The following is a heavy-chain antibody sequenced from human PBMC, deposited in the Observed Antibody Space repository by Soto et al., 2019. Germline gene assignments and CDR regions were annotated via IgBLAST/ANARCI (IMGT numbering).Heavy chain of an antibody. Sequence: GGSLRLSCAGSGFSFSSAWMSWVRQTPEKGLEWVGRIKSKSDGGTADYAAPVKGRFTISRDDSENTLYLQMNSLKTEDTAVYYCTTDRFYSPVDQWGQGTLVTVYS. CDR1: GFSFSSAW. D-gene: IGHD4-4*01. J-gene: IGHJ4*02. V-gene: IGHV3-15*01. CDR2: IKSKSDGGTA. CDR3: TTDRFYSPVDQ.